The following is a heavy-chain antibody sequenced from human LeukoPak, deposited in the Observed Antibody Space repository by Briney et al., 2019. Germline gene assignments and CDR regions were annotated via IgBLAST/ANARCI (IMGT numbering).Heavy chain of an antibody. V-gene: IGHV1-2*02. J-gene: IGHJ6*02. Sequence: ASVKDSCKASGYTFTDYFIHWVRQAPGQGLEWIGWINPRSGGTHYVDNFQGRVTVPRDTSISTAYMELSSLRSDDTAVYYCARDREQSYVDVWGQGTTVTVSS. CDR1: GYTFTDYF. CDR3: ARDREQSYVDV. CDR2: INPRSGGT. D-gene: IGHD1/OR15-1a*01.